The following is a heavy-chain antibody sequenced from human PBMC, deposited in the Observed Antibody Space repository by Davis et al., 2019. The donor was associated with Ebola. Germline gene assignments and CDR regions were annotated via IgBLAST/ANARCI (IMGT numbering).Heavy chain of an antibody. D-gene: IGHD5-18*01. CDR1: GGSFSGYY. V-gene: IGHV4-34*01. CDR3: ARGRRYSYGWLNY. CDR2: INHSGST. Sequence: SETLSLTCAVYGGSFSGYYWGWIRQPPGKGLEWIGEINHSGSTNYNPSLKSRVTISVDTSKNQFSLKLSSVTAADTAVYYCARGRRYSYGWLNYWGQGTLVTVSS. J-gene: IGHJ4*02.